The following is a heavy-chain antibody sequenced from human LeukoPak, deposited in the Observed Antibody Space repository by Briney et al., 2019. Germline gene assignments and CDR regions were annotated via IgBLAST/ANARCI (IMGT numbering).Heavy chain of an antibody. Sequence: GASVKVSCKASGGTFSSYAISWVRQAPGQGLEWMGWINPNNGVTNFAQKFEGRVTMARDTSITTVYMDVSRLRSDDTAVYYCARVWTRNTSRWFEYYFDSWGQGTLVTVSS. D-gene: IGHD6-13*01. J-gene: IGHJ4*02. CDR1: GGTFSSYA. CDR3: ARVWTRNTSRWFEYYFDS. CDR2: INPNNGVT. V-gene: IGHV1-2*02.